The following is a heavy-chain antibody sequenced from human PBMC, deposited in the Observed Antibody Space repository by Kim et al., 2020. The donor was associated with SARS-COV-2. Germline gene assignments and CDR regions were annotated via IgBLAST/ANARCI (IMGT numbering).Heavy chain of an antibody. Sequence: QKFQGRVTITADKSTSTAYMELSSLRSEDTAVYYCARDPSYYYDSSGSDNWGQGTLVTVSS. D-gene: IGHD3-22*01. V-gene: IGHV1-69*04. J-gene: IGHJ4*02. CDR3: ARDPSYYYDSSGSDN.